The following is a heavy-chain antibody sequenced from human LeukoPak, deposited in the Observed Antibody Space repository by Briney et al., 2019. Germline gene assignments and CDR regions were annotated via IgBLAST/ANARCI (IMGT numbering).Heavy chain of an antibody. J-gene: IGHJ3*02. Sequence: PPETLSLTCTVSGGSISSSSYYWGWIRQPPGKGLEWIGRIDYSGSTYYNLSLKSRVTISVDTSKNQFPLKVSSVTAADTAVYYCARDGGWGSGAFDIWGQGTMVSVSS. CDR2: IDYSGST. D-gene: IGHD2-21*01. CDR1: GGSISSSSYY. V-gene: IGHV4-39*06. CDR3: ARDGGWGSGAFDI.